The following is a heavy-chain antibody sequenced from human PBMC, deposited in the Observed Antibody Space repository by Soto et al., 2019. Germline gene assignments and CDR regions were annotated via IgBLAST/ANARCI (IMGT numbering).Heavy chain of an antibody. Sequence: QVQLVQSGAEVEKPGASVKVSCKSSGYTFSSYGINWVRQAPGQGLEWMGWISPYNGNTNYAQKLKGRVTMTTDTSTNTAYMELRSRRSDDTAVYYCARSRSVSTASDYWGQGTLVTVSS. CDR3: ARSRSVSTASDY. CDR2: ISPYNGNT. D-gene: IGHD4-4*01. CDR1: GYTFSSYG. V-gene: IGHV1-18*04. J-gene: IGHJ4*02.